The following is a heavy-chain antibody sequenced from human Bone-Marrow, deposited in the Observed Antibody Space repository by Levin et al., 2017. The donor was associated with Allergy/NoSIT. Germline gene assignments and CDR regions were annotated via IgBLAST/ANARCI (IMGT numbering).Heavy chain of an antibody. CDR3: ARDVAEAGPE. V-gene: IGHV3-74*01. D-gene: IGHD6-19*01. Sequence: GESLKISCTASGFIFSNYWMYWVRQGPGKGLVWVSRISSDGRSTNYADSVKGRFIVSRDNAKNTLYLQMSSLRADDTAVYYCARDVAEAGPEWGQGTMVTVSS. CDR2: ISSDGRST. CDR1: GFIFSNYW. J-gene: IGHJ3*01.